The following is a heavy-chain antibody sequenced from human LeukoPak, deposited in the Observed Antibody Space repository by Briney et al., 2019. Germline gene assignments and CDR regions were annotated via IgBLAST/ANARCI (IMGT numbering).Heavy chain of an antibody. D-gene: IGHD3-10*01. CDR3: ARERGEGITMVRGDLEAIDY. CDR1: GYTSSTYG. J-gene: IGHJ4*02. Sequence: GASVKVSCKASGYTSSTYGVSWVRQAPGQGLEWMGWISAYNGNTNYAQKLQGRVTMTRDTSTSTVYMELSSLRSEDTAVYYCARERGEGITMVRGDLEAIDYWGQGTLVTVSS. CDR2: ISAYNGNT. V-gene: IGHV1-18*01.